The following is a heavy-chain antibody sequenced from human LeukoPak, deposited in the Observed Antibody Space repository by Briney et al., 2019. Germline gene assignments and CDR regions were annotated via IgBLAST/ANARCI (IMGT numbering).Heavy chain of an antibody. CDR3: TTGIDDEGGY. D-gene: IGHD3-3*02. J-gene: IGHJ4*02. Sequence: GGSLRLSCAASGFTYSNVWMNWVRQAPGKGLEWVGRIKTNAEGGTLDYTAPVKGRFTISRDDSKNALYLQMDSLEVEDTGMYYCTTGIDDEGGYWGQGTLVTVSS. CDR1: GFTYSNVW. CDR2: IKTNAEGGTL. V-gene: IGHV3-15*07.